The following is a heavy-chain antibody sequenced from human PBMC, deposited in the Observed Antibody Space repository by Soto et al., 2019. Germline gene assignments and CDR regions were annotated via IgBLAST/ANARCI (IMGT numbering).Heavy chain of an antibody. V-gene: IGHV4-34*01. J-gene: IGHJ5*02. Sequence: QVQLQQWGAGLLKPSETLSLTCAVYGGSFSGYYWSWIRQPPGKGLEWIGEINHSGSTNYNPSLKRRVTISVDTSKNQFSLKLSSVAAADTAVYYCARGPRASQLLSFDPWGQGTLVTVSS. D-gene: IGHD2-2*01. CDR1: GGSFSGYY. CDR3: ARGPRASQLLSFDP. CDR2: INHSGST.